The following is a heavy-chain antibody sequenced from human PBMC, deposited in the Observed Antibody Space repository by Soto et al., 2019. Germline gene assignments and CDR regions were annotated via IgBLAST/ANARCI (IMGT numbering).Heavy chain of an antibody. CDR2: IKRDGSQR. Sequence: QLVESGGGLVQPGGSLRLSCTASEFTFSDYWMTWVRQAPGKGLEWVANIKRDGSQRSYLDSVRGRFTVSRDNAKNSLYLQMNSLTVEYTALYYCARAVSPGSISWYPAAFDIWGQGTMVTVSS. V-gene: IGHV3-7*05. CDR3: ARAVSPGSISWYPAAFDI. D-gene: IGHD6-13*01. J-gene: IGHJ3*02. CDR1: EFTFSDYW.